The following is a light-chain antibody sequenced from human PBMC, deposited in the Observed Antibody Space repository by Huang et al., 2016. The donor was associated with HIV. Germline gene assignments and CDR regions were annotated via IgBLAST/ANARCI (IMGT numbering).Light chain of an antibody. CDR2: GAS. CDR3: QHYGSPPWT. Sequence: EIVLTQSPGTLSLSPGERATLSCRARQRISSSFLAWYQQKPGQPPRLLIYGASNRATGIPDRFRGSGSGTDFTLTISRLEPEDFAVYYCQHYGSPPWTFGQGTKVEIK. CDR1: QRISSSF. J-gene: IGKJ1*01. V-gene: IGKV3-20*01.